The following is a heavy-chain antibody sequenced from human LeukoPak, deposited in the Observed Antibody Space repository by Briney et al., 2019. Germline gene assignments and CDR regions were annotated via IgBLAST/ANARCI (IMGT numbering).Heavy chain of an antibody. Sequence: SGGSLRLSCAASGFTFSSYGMHWVRQAPGKGLEWVAFIRYDGSNKYYADSVKGRFTISRDNSKNTLYLQMNSLRAEDTAVYYCARVIAFRGYMDVWGKGTTVTVSS. J-gene: IGHJ6*03. CDR1: GFTFSSYG. D-gene: IGHD3-16*02. CDR3: ARVIAFRGYMDV. CDR2: IRYDGSNK. V-gene: IGHV3-30*02.